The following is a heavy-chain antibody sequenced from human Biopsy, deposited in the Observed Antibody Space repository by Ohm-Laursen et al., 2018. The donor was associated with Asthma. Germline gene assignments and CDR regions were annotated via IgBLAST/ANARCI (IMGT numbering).Heavy chain of an antibody. CDR1: GFTSGDYC. CDR2: IKHDGSEK. Sequence: GSLRLSCTASGFTSGDYCMSWVRRVPGQGLEWVANIKHDGSEKNHVDSLRGRFTISRDNAKNLLFLQMNNLRAEDTAVYYCARTFHFWSPYHAEHYQLWGQGTLVTVSS. CDR3: ARTFHFWSPYHAEHYQL. V-gene: IGHV3-7*01. D-gene: IGHD3-3*01. J-gene: IGHJ1*01.